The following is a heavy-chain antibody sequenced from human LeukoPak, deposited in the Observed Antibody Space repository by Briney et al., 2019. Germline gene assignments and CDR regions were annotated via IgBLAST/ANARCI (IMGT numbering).Heavy chain of an antibody. J-gene: IGHJ4*02. CDR3: ARDKNYFDY. V-gene: IGHV4-61*08. CDR2: VYYIGTA. CDR1: GGSVKSPDSY. Sequence: SETLSLTCIVSGGSVKSPDSYWSWIRQPPGKGLEWIGNVYYIGTASYNSSLKSRVTISVDTSKNQFSLKLSSVTAADTAVYYCARDKNYFDYWGQGTLVTVSS.